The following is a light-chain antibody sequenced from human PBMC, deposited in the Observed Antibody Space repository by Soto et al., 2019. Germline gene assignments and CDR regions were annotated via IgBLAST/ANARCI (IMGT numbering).Light chain of an antibody. CDR1: QSISSW. J-gene: IGKJ5*01. CDR3: QQYNSYWIT. Sequence: DIQMTQSPSTLSASVGDRVTITCRASQSISSWLAWYQQKPGKAPKLLIYDASSLESGVPSRFSGSGSGTEFTLTISSLQPDDFATYYCQQYNSYWITFGQGTRLEMK. CDR2: DAS. V-gene: IGKV1-5*01.